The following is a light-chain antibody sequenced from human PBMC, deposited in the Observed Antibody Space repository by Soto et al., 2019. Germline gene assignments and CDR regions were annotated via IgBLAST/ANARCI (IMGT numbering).Light chain of an antibody. CDR3: QETYSVPFFS. CDR2: AAS. Sequence: DIQLTQSPSSLSASVGDRVTITCRASESISTYLNWFQQKPGKAPRLLIYAASSLHSGVPSRLSRSGSGTDFTLTISSLQPQDFATYNCQETYSVPFFSFGPGTKVDIK. J-gene: IGKJ3*01. V-gene: IGKV1-39*01. CDR1: ESISTY.